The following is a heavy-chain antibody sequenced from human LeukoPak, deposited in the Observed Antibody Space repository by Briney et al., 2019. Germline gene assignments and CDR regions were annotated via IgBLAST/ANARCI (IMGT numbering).Heavy chain of an antibody. J-gene: IGHJ4*02. V-gene: IGHV2-5*02. CDR3: ARVGFCSSTSCYSGAYYFDY. CDR1: GFSLNTNGVG. CDR2: IYWDADK. D-gene: IGHD2-2*02. Sequence: SGPTLVNPTQTLTLTCTFSGFSLNTNGVGVGWIRQPPGKALERLALIYWDADKRYSPSLKSRLTVTKDTSKNQVVLTMTNMDLVDTATYYCARVGFCSSTSCYSGAYYFDYWGQGTLVTVSS.